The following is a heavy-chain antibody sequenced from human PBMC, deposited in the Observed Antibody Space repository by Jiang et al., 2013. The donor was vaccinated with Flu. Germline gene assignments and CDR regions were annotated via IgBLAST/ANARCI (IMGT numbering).Heavy chain of an antibody. CDR1: GYTFTSYA. CDR3: ARESGYSGYDSWFHYFDY. Sequence: SVKVSCKASGYTFTSYAMHWVRQAPGQRLEWMGWINAGNGNTKYSQKFQGRVTITRDTSASTAYMELSSLRSEDTAVYYCARESGYSGYDSWFHYFDYWGQGTLVTVSS. V-gene: IGHV1-3*01. J-gene: IGHJ4*02. CDR2: INAGNGNT. D-gene: IGHD5-12*01.